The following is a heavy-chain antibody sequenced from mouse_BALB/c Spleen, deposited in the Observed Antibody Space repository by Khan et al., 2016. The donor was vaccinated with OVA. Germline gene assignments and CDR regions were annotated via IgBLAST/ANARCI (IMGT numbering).Heavy chain of an antibody. CDR3: TRSGYGTFAY. Sequence: VQLQESGAELVKPGASVRLSCKASGYSFTSYYLYWVKQRPGQGLEWIGDINPSNGGTNFNEKFKNKATLTVDKSSNTEYMQLSSLTSEDSAVYYCTRSGYGTFAYWGQGTLVTVSA. CDR1: GYSFTSYY. CDR2: INPSNGGT. D-gene: IGHD2-1*01. J-gene: IGHJ3*01. V-gene: IGHV1S81*02.